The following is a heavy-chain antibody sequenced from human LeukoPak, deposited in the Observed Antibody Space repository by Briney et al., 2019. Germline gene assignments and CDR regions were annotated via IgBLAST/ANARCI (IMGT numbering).Heavy chain of an antibody. CDR3: AREKGYDDYVGGDYYYYYMDV. CDR2: IYYSGSS. CDR1: GDSISSYY. Sequence: SETLSLTCTVSGDSISSYYWSWIRQSPGKGLEWIGSIYYSGSSNYNPSLKSRVTISVDTSKNQFSLKLTSVTAADTAVYYCAREKGYDDYVGGDYYYYYMDVWGKGTTVTISS. V-gene: IGHV4-59*01. D-gene: IGHD4-17*01. J-gene: IGHJ6*03.